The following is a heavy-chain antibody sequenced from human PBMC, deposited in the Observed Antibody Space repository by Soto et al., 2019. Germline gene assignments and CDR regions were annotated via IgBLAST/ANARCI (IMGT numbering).Heavy chain of an antibody. CDR3: ARGAFCGDAPGCRDMDV. J-gene: IGHJ6*02. Sequence: QIQLVHSGGEVKKPGASVKVSCKSSGYKFISHSITWVRQAPGQGLEWMGRISAYNGNTNYAQKLKGRVTMTTDTSTNTAYMELRSLRSDDTAVYYCARGAFCGDAPGCRDMDVWGQGTTVTVSS. CDR2: ISAYNGNT. V-gene: IGHV1-18*01. CDR1: GYKFISHS. D-gene: IGHD2-21*01.